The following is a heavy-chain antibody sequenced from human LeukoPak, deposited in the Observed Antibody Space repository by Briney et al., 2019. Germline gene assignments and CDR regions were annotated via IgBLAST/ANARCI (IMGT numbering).Heavy chain of an antibody. CDR3: AKTSGYSFGVDY. V-gene: IGHV3-23*01. CDR1: GFTFSNYA. CDR2: IGTSGGGT. Sequence: QPGGSLRLPCTASGFTFSNYAMSWVRQAPGKGLEWVSIIGTSGGGTHYADSVKGRFTISRDNSKNTLFLQMNSLRAEDTAVYFCAKTSGYSFGVDYWGQGTLVTVSS. D-gene: IGHD5-18*01. J-gene: IGHJ4*02.